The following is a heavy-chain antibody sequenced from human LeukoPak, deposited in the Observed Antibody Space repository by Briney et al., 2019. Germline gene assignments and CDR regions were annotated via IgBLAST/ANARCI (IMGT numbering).Heavy chain of an antibody. CDR2: IIPIFGTA. D-gene: IGHD3-10*01. V-gene: IGHV1-69*05. CDR3: ARGRTSSGLYYYYYMDV. J-gene: IGHJ6*03. CDR1: GGTFSSYA. Sequence: SVKVSCKASGGTFSSYAIGWVRQAPGQGLEWMGGIIPIFGTANYAQKFQGRVTITTDESTSTAYMELSSLRSEDTAVYYCARGRTSSGLYYYYYMDVWGKGTTVTVSS.